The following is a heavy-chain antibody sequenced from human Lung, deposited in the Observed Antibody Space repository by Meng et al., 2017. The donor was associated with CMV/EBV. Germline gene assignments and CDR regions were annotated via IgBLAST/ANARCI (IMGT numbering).Heavy chain of an antibody. D-gene: IGHD3-10*01. CDR2: ISSSSMNI. Sequence: GESXNTSCAASGFAFSSFQMNWVPQSAGKGLEWIAAISSSSMNIYYGDLVKGRVTISRDNGRNLVFLPMNSLRADDTAKYYCTRDFGSRGFDFWGQGTVVTVSS. J-gene: IGHJ4*02. CDR3: TRDFGSRGFDF. V-gene: IGHV3-21*01. CDR1: GFAFSSFQ.